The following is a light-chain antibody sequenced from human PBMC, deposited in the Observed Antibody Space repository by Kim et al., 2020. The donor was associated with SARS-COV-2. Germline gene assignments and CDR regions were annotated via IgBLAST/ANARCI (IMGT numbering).Light chain of an antibody. CDR3: SSYKSSSSNYV. CDR1: SSGVGGYYY. J-gene: IGLJ1*01. Sequence: SYTTPCSVSSSGVGGYYYVSWYQQHPGKAPKLVIYDVSNRPSVVSNRFSGAKSGTTASLTIVGLGAEDDADYYCSSYKSSSSNYVFGAGTKVTVL. CDR2: DVS. V-gene: IGLV2-14*03.